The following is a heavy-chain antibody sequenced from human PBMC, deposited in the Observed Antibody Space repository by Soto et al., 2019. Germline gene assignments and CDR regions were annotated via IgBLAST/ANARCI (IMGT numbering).Heavy chain of an antibody. V-gene: IGHV4-59*01. J-gene: IGHJ5*02. D-gene: IGHD6-13*01. CDR2: IYYSGRT. CDR1: GGSISSYY. CDR3: ATSSSWVNWFDP. Sequence: SETLSLTCTVSGGSISSYYWSWIRQPPGKGLEWIGYIYYSGRTSYNPSLKSRVTISVDTSKNQFSLNLSSVTAADTAVYYCATSSSWVNWFDPWGQGTLVTVS.